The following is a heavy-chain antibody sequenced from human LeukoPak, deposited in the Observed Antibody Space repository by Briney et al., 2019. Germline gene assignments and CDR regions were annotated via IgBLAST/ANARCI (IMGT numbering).Heavy chain of an antibody. J-gene: IGHJ5*02. CDR3: ARIRSTRGNWFDP. CDR1: GASISSDGYS. V-gene: IGHV4-31*03. CDR2: IYYSGST. D-gene: IGHD2-2*01. Sequence: SQTPSLTCNITGASISSDGYSWSWIRHHPGKRLEWIGYIYYSGSTYYNPSLKSRVIISVDTSKNQFSLKLSSVTAADTAVYYCARIRSTRGNWFDPWGQGTLVTVSS.